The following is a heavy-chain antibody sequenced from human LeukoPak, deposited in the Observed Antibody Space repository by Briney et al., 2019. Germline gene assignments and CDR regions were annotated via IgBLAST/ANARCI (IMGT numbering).Heavy chain of an antibody. Sequence: GGSLRLSSAASGFTFSSYGMHWVRQAPGKGLEWVAVISYDGSNKYYADSVKGRFTISRDNSKNTLYLQMNSLRAEDTAVYYCARVYDFWSGSTSGYFDYWGQGTLVTVSS. CDR1: GFTFSSYG. J-gene: IGHJ4*02. CDR2: ISYDGSNK. CDR3: ARVYDFWSGSTSGYFDY. D-gene: IGHD3-3*01. V-gene: IGHV3-30*03.